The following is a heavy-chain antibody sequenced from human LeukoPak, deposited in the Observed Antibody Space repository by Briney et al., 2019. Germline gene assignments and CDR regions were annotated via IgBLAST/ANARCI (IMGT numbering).Heavy chain of an antibody. CDR2: TYYSGST. J-gene: IGHJ4*02. CDR1: GGSVSSGSYY. Sequence: SETLSLTCTVSGGSVSSGSYYWSWIRQPPGKGLEWIGYTYYSGSTNYNPSLKSRVTISVDTSKNQFSLKLSSVTAADTAVYFCARATPIAPDYWGQGTLVTVSS. D-gene: IGHD6-13*01. V-gene: IGHV4-61*01. CDR3: ARATPIAPDY.